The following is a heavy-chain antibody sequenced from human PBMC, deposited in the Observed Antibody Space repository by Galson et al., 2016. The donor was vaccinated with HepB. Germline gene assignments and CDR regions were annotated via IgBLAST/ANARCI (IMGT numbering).Heavy chain of an antibody. Sequence: SLRLSCAASGFAFSTYAMSWVRQSPGKGLEWVSAISGSGLRTYYADSVRGRFTISRDNSKNILYLHMNSLRAEDTAVYYCAKEPYCGTDCYDRYFQRCGQGTLVTVSA. CDR1: GFAFSTYA. CDR3: AKEPYCGTDCYDRYFQR. D-gene: IGHD2-21*02. J-gene: IGHJ1*01. CDR2: ISGSGLRT. V-gene: IGHV3-23*01.